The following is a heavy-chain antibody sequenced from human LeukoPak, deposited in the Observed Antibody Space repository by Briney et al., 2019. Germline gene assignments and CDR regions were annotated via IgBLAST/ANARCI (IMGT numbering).Heavy chain of an antibody. CDR3: VRGGYYYGPSD. CDR2: TYTSGSI. J-gene: IGHJ4*02. V-gene: IGHV4-4*07. D-gene: IGHD3-10*01. CDR1: GGSISSYY. Sequence: SETLSLTCTVSGGSISSYYWSWIRQPAGKGLERIGRTYTSGSINYNPSLKSRVTMSVDTSKNQFSLKLSSVTAADTAVYYCVRGGYYYGPSDWGQGTLVTVSS.